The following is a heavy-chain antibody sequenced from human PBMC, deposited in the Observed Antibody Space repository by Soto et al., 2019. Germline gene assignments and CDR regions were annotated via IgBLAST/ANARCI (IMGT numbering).Heavy chain of an antibody. CDR3: ARYWSGGSCYSSHFDS. CDR1: GGSISSGGYY. J-gene: IGHJ4*02. V-gene: IGHV4-31*03. CDR2: IYYSGST. Sequence: QVQLQESGPGLVKPSQTLSLTCTVSGGSISSGGYYWSWIRQHPGKGLEWIGYIYYSGSTYYNPSLKSRVIISVDTSKNQFSLKLSSVTAADTAVYYCARYWSGGSCYSSHFDSWGQGTLVTVSS. D-gene: IGHD2-15*01.